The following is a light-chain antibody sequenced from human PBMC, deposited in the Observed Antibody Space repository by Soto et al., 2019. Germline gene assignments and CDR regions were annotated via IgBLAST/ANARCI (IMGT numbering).Light chain of an antibody. Sequence: QSVLTQPASVSGSPGQSITISCTGTSIDVGGYNYVSWYQQHPGKAPKLMIYDVSNRPSGVSNRFSGSKSGNTASLTISGLQAEDEADYYCSSYTGSSTYVVFGGGTKLTVL. CDR3: SSYTGSSTYVV. V-gene: IGLV2-14*01. CDR2: DVS. J-gene: IGLJ2*01. CDR1: SIDVGGYNY.